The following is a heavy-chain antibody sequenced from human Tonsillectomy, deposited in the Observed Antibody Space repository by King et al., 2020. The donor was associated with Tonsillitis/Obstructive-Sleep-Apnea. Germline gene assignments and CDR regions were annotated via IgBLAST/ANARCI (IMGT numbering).Heavy chain of an antibody. Sequence: QLQESGPGLVKPSETLSLTCTVSGGSISSYYWSWIRQPPGKGLEWIGYIYYSGSTNYNPSLKSRVTISVDTSKNQFSLKLSSVTAADTAVYYCPRTPHPRGYGSGRLNWFDPWGQGTLVTVSS. CDR3: PRTPHPRGYGSGRLNWFDP. J-gene: IGHJ5*02. CDR1: GGSISSYY. CDR2: IYYSGST. V-gene: IGHV4-59*08. D-gene: IGHD3-10*01.